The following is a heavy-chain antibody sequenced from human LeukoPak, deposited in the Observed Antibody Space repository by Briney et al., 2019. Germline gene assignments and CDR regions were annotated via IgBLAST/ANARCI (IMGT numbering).Heavy chain of an antibody. CDR1: GFTSSSYA. CDR3: ARDPIGSGWYLFDY. D-gene: IGHD6-19*01. J-gene: IGHJ4*02. Sequence: GGSLRLSCAASGFTSSSYAMSWVRQAPGKGLEWVAVISYDGSNKYYADSVKGRFTISRDNSKNTLYLQMNSLRAEDTAVYYCARDPIGSGWYLFDYWGQGTLVTVSS. V-gene: IGHV3-30-3*01. CDR2: ISYDGSNK.